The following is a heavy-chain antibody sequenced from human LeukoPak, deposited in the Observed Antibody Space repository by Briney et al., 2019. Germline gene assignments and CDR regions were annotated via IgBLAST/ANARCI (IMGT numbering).Heavy chain of an antibody. V-gene: IGHV3-23*01. D-gene: IGHD3-10*01. CDR2: ISDSGGTT. J-gene: IGHJ4*02. CDR3: ARDRGESYFDY. Sequence: GGSLRLSCAASGFTFSNYAMTWVRQAPGKGLEWVSGISDSGGTTNYADSVKGRFTISRDNSKNTLYLQINSLRAEDTAVYYCARDRGESYFDYWGQGTLVTVSS. CDR1: GFTFSNYA.